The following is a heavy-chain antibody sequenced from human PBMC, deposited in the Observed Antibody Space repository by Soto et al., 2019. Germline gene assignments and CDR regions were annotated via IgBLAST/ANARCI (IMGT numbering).Heavy chain of an antibody. V-gene: IGHV1-8*01. Sequence: QVQLVQSGAEVKKPGASVKVSCKASGYTFTSYDFNWVRQATGQGLEWMGWMNPDNGDTGYAQKFQGRFTMTRSTXXSXAXXELSILRSEDTAVDYCERGQWLLWSGYSPSYGMDVWGQGTTVTVSS. D-gene: IGHD3-3*01. J-gene: IGHJ6*02. CDR2: MNPDNGDT. CDR3: ERGQWLLWSGYSPSYGMDV. CDR1: GYTFTSYD.